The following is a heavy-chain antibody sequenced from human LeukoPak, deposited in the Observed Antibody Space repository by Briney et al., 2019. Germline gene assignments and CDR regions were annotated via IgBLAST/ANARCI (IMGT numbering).Heavy chain of an antibody. J-gene: IGHJ4*02. V-gene: IGHV4-34*01. CDR3: SRGRDAYKGGNY. Sequence: PSETLSLTCAVSGGSFSNYYCNGFRQPPGKGLEWIGEIHPSGNSNYNPSLKSRVTISLDTSKNQFSLKLSSVTAADTGVYYCSRGRDAYKGGNYWGQGTLVTVSS. CDR2: IHPSGNS. CDR1: GGSFSNYY. D-gene: IGHD5-24*01.